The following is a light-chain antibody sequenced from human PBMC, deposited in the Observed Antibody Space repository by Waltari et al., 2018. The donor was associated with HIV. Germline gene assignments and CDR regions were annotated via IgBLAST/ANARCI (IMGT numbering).Light chain of an antibody. J-gene: IGLJ1*01. CDR2: GKD. Sequence: SSDLTQDPAVSVALGQTVRITCQGDSLRRYSANWYQQKPGQAPVVVMYGKDNRPSGIPDRFSGSMSGNTGSLTITGAQAEDEAVYYCDSRDTNDKHHVFGTGTKVTV. CDR1: SLRRYS. CDR3: DSRDTNDKHHV. V-gene: IGLV3-19*01.